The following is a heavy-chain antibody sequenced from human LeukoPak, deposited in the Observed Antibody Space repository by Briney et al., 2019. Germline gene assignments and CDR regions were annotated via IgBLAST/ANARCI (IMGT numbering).Heavy chain of an antibody. CDR1: GFTFDHYG. Sequence: GGSLRLSCAVSGFTFDHYGMHWVRQAPGKGLEWVAVISHDGSTIYYADSVEGRFTISRDNSDNTLFLQMNSLRAEDTAVYYCARDGLFEYYFDYWGQGTLVTVSS. CDR2: ISHDGSTI. V-gene: IGHV3-30*03. CDR3: ARDGLFEYYFDY. J-gene: IGHJ4*02. D-gene: IGHD2-21*01.